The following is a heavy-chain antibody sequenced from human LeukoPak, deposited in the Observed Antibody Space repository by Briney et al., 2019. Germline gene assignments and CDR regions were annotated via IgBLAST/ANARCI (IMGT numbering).Heavy chain of an antibody. Sequence: ASVKVSCKTSGYPFTTYEINWVRQAAGQGREGMGWVHPNSGNTAYAQQFQGRVTMTRDTSITAAYRELSGLGSDDTAVYFCASGPRNDPWGQGTLVTVSS. CDR2: VHPNSGNT. D-gene: IGHD1-14*01. CDR3: ASGPRNDP. J-gene: IGHJ5*02. CDR1: GYPFTTYE. V-gene: IGHV1-8*01.